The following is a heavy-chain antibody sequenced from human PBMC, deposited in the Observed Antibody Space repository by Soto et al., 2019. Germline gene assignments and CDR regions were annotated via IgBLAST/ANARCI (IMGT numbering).Heavy chain of an antibody. V-gene: IGHV3-23*01. CDR1: GFTFSSYT. CDR2: ISTSGDTT. D-gene: IGHD3-22*01. CDR3: RGVYDSSGVYFHH. J-gene: IGHJ1*01. Sequence: GGSLRLSCAASGFTFSSYTLSWVRQAPGKGLEWVSSISTSGDTTSYADSVKGQFTISRDNSKNTLFLQMNSLRAEDTAVYYCRGVYDSSGVYFHHWGQGTLVTVSS.